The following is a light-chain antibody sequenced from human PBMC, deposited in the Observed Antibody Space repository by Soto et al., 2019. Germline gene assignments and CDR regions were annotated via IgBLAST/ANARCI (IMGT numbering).Light chain of an antibody. CDR3: QRYGSAPPYI. V-gene: IGKV3-20*01. J-gene: IGKJ2*01. CDR1: QSLDSTY. CDR2: GAS. Sequence: EVVLTQSPGTLSLSPGERATLSCRASQSLDSTYLAWYQQKPGQSPRLVIYGASRRATGIPDSFSGSGSGTDFTLTIGRLGPEDFAVYYCQRYGSAPPYIFGAGTRLDIK.